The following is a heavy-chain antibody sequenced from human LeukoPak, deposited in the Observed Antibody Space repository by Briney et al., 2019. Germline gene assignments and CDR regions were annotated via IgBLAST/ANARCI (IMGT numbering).Heavy chain of an antibody. CDR1: GYTFTGYY. J-gene: IGHJ4*02. Sequence: ASVNVSCKASGYTFTGYYMHFVRQAPGQGLEWMGGINPNSGATTYAQKFQGRVTMTRATSISTAYMELSRLRSDETAVYYCARDWNCGGDCYSTWGQGTLVTVSS. CDR3: ARDWNCGGDCYST. D-gene: IGHD2-21*02. V-gene: IGHV1-2*02. CDR2: INPNSGAT.